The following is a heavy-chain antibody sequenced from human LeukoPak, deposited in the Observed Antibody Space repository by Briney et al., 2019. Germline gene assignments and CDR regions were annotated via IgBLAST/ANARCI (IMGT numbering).Heavy chain of an antibody. CDR3: ARGEAPLGSSSWGA. J-gene: IGHJ4*02. CDR2: MNPNSGNT. Sequence: ASVKVSLKFSVYTFTSYDINWLRQATGQGLEWMGWMNPNSGNTGYAQKFQGRVTMTRNTSISTAYMELSSLRSEDTAVYYCARGEAPLGSSSWGAWGQGTLVTVSS. CDR1: VYTFTSYD. D-gene: IGHD6-13*01. V-gene: IGHV1-8*01.